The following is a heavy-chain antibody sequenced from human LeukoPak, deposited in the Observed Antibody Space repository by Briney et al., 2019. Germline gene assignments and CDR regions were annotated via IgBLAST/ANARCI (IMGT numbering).Heavy chain of an antibody. Sequence: ASVKVSCMASGYTFTSYYMHWVRQPPGQGFEWMGIIIPSGGSTSYAQKFQGRVTMTRDMSTSTVYMERSSLKSEDTAVYYCARDYYYGSGSYSAYYYMDVWGKGPTVTVSS. J-gene: IGHJ6*03. D-gene: IGHD3-10*01. CDR1: GYTFTSYY. CDR2: IIPSGGST. V-gene: IGHV1-46*01. CDR3: ARDYYYGSGSYSAYYYMDV.